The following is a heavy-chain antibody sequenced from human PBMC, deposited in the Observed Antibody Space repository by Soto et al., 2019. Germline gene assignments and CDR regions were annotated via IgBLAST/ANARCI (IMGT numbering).Heavy chain of an antibody. CDR2: IYYSGST. Sequence: SETLSLTCTVSGGSISSSSYYWGWIRQPPGKGLEWIGSIYYSGSTYYNPSLKSRVTISVDTCKNQFSLKLSSVTAADTAVYYCASYYDNSGYYRTFDYWGQGTLVTVSS. J-gene: IGHJ4*02. CDR3: ASYYDNSGYYRTFDY. CDR1: GGSISSSSYY. V-gene: IGHV4-39*01. D-gene: IGHD3-22*01.